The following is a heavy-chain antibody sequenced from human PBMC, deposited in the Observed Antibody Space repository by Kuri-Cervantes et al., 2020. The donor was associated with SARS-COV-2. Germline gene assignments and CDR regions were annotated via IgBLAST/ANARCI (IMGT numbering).Heavy chain of an antibody. CDR1: GFTFSSYA. CDR2: ISGSGGST. Sequence: GGSLRLSCAASGFTFSSYAMSWVRQAPGKGLEWVSAISGSGGSTYYADSVKGRFTISRDNSKNTLYLQMNSLRAEDTAVYYCAKDPGYYGSSGYCYFDYWGQGTLVTVSS. CDR3: AKDPGYYGSSGYCYFDY. D-gene: IGHD3-22*01. J-gene: IGHJ4*02. V-gene: IGHV3-23*01.